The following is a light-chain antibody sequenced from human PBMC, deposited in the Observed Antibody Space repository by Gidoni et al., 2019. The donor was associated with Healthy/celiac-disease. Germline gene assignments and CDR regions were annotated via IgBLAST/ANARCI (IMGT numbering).Light chain of an antibody. CDR2: DAS. V-gene: IGKV1-5*01. CDR3: QQDNSDPYT. Sequence: DIQLTQSPSTLSASVGDRVTITCRASQSISSWLAWYQQKPGKAPKLLSYDASSWESGVPSRFSGSGSGTEFTLTISSLQTEDFATYYCQQDNSDPYTFGQXTKLEIK. CDR1: QSISSW. J-gene: IGKJ2*01.